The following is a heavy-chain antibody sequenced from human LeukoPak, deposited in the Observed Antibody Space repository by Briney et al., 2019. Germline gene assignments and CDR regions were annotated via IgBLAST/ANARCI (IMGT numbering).Heavy chain of an antibody. CDR3: ARDKEGGSNDH. Sequence: GGSLSLSCAASGFTFRRHWMSWVRQAPGKGLEWVANIKEDGREKKYVDSLKDRFTISRDNTKNLVYLQMSGLRVDDTAIYYCARDKEGGSNDHWGQGTLVTVSS. CDR1: GFTFRRHW. V-gene: IGHV3-7*01. CDR2: IKEDGREK. J-gene: IGHJ4*02. D-gene: IGHD2-15*01.